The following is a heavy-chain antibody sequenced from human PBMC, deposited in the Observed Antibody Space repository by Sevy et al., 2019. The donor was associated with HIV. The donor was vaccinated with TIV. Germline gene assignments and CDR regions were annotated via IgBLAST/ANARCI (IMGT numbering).Heavy chain of an antibody. CDR1: AFTFNTHA. CDR3: AREAGYTTGWSPGNY. CDR2: ISYHGTNT. D-gene: IGHD2-8*02. Sequence: GGSLRLSCAASAFTFNTHAMHWVRQAPGKGLEWVALISYHGTNTYYADSVKGRFTISRDNSKNTLNLQMNSLRTEDTAVYYCAREAGYTTGWSPGNYWGQGTLVTVSS. J-gene: IGHJ4*02. V-gene: IGHV3-30-3*01.